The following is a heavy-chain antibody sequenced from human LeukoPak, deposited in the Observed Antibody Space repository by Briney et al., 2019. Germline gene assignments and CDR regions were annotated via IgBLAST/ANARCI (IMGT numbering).Heavy chain of an antibody. CDR1: GYTLTELS. CDR3: ATPPGDWRSDYYFDY. V-gene: IGHV1-24*01. D-gene: IGHD3/OR15-3a*01. Sequence: ASVKVSCKVSGYTLTELSMHWVRQAPGKGLEWMGGFDPEDGETIYVQKFQGRVTMTEDTSTDTAYMELSSLRSEDTAVYYCATPPGDWRSDYYFDYWGQGTLVTVSS. CDR2: FDPEDGET. J-gene: IGHJ4*02.